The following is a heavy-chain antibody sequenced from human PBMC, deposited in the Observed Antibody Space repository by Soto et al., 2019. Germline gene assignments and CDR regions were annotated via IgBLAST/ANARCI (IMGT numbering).Heavy chain of an antibody. CDR1: GFTFSSYG. CDR2: ISYDGSNK. V-gene: IGHV3-30*18. D-gene: IGHD3-10*01. J-gene: IGHJ6*02. CDR3: AQPLSVTYYYYGMAV. Sequence: QVQLVESGGGVVQPGRSLRLSCAASGFTFSSYGMHWVRQAPGKGLEWVAVISYDGSNKYYADSVKGRFTISRDNSKNTLYLQMNSLRAEDTAVYYCAQPLSVTYYYYGMAVWGQGTTVTVSS.